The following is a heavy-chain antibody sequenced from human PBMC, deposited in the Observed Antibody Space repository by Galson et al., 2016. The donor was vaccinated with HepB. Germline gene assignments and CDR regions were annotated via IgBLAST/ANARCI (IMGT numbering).Heavy chain of an antibody. CDR3: ARGSNSRFGMDV. J-gene: IGHJ6*02. CDR1: GFTFSSSG. D-gene: IGHD6-13*01. V-gene: IGHV3-30*02. Sequence: SLRLSCAASGFTFSSSGMHWVRQAPGKGLEWVTFIWFDGSNQYYADSVKGRFTISRDNSNTTLYLQMNSLRVEDTAVYYCARGSNSRFGMDVWGQGTTVTVSS. CDR2: IWFDGSNQ.